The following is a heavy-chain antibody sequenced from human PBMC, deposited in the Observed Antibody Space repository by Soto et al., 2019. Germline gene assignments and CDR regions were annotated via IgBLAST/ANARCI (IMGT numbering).Heavy chain of an antibody. V-gene: IGHV4-59*01. J-gene: IGHJ4*02. D-gene: IGHD3-22*01. CDR3: ARGGDYYDSSGYPST. CDR1: GGSISSYY. CDR2: IYYSGST. Sequence: SETLSLTCTVSGGSISSYYWSWIRQPPGKGLEWIGYIYYSGSTNYNPSLKSRVTISVDTSKNQFSLKLSSVTAADTAVYYCARGGDYYDSSGYPSTWGQGTLVTVSS.